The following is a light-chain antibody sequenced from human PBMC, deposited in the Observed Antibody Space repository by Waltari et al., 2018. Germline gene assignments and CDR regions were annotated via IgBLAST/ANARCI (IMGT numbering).Light chain of an antibody. CDR1: QSVRNY. CDR3: QQYDIWPYT. J-gene: IGKJ2*01. CDR2: DTS. V-gene: IGKV3-11*01. Sequence: EIVLIQSPATLALSPGERATLSCRASQSVRNYLAWFQQKPGQVPRLLIYDTSNRGTGVPARFSGSGSGTDFTLTISSLQSEDFATYYCQQYDIWPYTFGQGTKLEIK.